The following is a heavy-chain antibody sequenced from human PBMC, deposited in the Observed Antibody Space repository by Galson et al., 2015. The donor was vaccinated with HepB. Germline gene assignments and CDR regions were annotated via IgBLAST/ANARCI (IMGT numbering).Heavy chain of an antibody. Sequence: SLRLSCAASGFTFSSYAMHWVRQAPGKGLEWVAVISYDGSNKYYADSVKGRFTISRDNSKNTLYLQMNSLRAEDTAVYYCARDLGTIRDYDRQGRGPEPPPPKPYYYYGMDVWGQGTTVTVSS. V-gene: IGHV3-30*04. D-gene: IGHD4-17*01. CDR1: GFTFSSYA. CDR3: ARDLGTIRDYDRQGRGPEPPPPKPYYYYGMDV. J-gene: IGHJ6*02. CDR2: ISYDGSNK.